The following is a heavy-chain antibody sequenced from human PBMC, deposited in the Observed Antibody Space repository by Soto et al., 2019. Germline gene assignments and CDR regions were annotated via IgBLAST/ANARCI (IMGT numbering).Heavy chain of an antibody. J-gene: IGHJ4*02. V-gene: IGHV3-23*01. CDR1: GFTFSSYA. D-gene: IGHD3-3*01. CDR3: AKVDYDFWSGKTHYFDY. Sequence: GGSLRLSCAASGFTFSSYAMSWVRQAPGKGLEWVSAISGSGGSTYYADSVKGRFTTATDNSKNTLYLQMNSLRAEDTAVYYCAKVDYDFWSGKTHYFDYWGQGTLVTVSS. CDR2: ISGSGGST.